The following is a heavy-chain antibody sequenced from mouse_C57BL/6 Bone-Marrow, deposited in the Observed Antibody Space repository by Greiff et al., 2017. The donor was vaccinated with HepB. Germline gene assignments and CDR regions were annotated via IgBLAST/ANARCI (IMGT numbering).Heavy chain of an antibody. Sequence: VQLQQSGPELVKPGASVKISCKASGYAFSSSWMNWVKQRPGKGLEWIGRIYPGDGDTNYNGKFKGKATLTADKSSSTAYMQLSSLTSEDSAVYFCARGHQLGYYYAMDYWSQGTSVTVSS. CDR2: IYPGDGDT. D-gene: IGHD4-1*02. CDR1: GYAFSSSW. CDR3: ARGHQLGYYYAMDY. J-gene: IGHJ4*01. V-gene: IGHV1-82*01.